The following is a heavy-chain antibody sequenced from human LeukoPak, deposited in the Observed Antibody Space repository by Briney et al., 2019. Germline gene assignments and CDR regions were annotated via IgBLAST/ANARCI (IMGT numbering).Heavy chain of an antibody. CDR2: IYYSGST. D-gene: IGHD4-11*01. CDR3: ARASDRLQPPDY. CDR1: GGSISNYY. Sequence: PSETLSLTCTVSGGSISNYYWTWIRQPPGKGLEWVGYIYYSGSTNYNPSLKSRVTISVDTSKNQFSLKLSSVTAADTAMYYCARASDRLQPPDYWGQGTLVTASP. J-gene: IGHJ4*02. V-gene: IGHV4-59*01.